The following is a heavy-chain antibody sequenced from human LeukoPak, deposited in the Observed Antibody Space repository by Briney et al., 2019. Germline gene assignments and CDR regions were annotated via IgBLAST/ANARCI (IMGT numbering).Heavy chain of an antibody. Sequence: GGSLRLSCAASGFTFSTYAMSWVRQAPGQGLEWVSAISGSGGSTYYADSVKGRVTISRDNSKNTTYLQMSSLTADDTAVHYWAKEGYYDSSTDYYVDGAFDIWGQGTMVTVSS. J-gene: IGHJ3*02. CDR1: GFTFSTYA. CDR2: ISGSGGST. D-gene: IGHD3-22*01. V-gene: IGHV3-23*01. CDR3: AKEGYYDSSTDYYVDGAFDI.